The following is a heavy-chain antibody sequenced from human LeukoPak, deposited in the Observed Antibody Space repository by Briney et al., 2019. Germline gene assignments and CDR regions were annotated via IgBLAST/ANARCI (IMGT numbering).Heavy chain of an antibody. D-gene: IGHD3-3*01. CDR2: IYYSGST. CDR3: ASQVPGDFWSGYYYYYYYMDV. V-gene: IGHV4-34*01. CDR1: GGSFSGYY. Sequence: SETLSLTCAVYGGSFSGYYWGWIRQPPGKGLEWIGSIYYSGSTYYNPSLKSRVTISVDTSKNQFSLKLSSVTAADTAVYYCASQVPGDFWSGYYYYYYYMDVWGKGTTVTVSS. J-gene: IGHJ6*03.